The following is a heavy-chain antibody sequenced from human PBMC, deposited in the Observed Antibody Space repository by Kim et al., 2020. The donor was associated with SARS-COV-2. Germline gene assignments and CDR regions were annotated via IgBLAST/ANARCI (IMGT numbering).Heavy chain of an antibody. V-gene: IGHV2-70*11. Sequence: SGPTLVNPTQTLTLTCTFSGFSLSTSGMCVSLIRQPPGKALEWLARIDWDDDEHYSTSLETRLTISKDTSKNQVVFTMTNMDPVDTATYYCARIPTYSGSYRGCMDVWGQGTTVTVSS. CDR2: IDWDDDE. J-gene: IGHJ6*02. CDR3: ARIPTYSGSYRGCMDV. D-gene: IGHD1-26*01. CDR1: GFSLSTSGMC.